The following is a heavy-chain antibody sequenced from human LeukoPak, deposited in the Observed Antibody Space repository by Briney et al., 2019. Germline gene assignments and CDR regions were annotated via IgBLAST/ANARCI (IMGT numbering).Heavy chain of an antibody. CDR3: ARDEHSSSFHNWFDP. J-gene: IGHJ5*02. V-gene: IGHV4-39*07. D-gene: IGHD6-6*01. CDR2: IYYSGST. Sequence: PSETLSLTCTVSGGSISSSNYYWGWIRQPPGKGLEWIGSIYYSGSTYYNPSLKSRVTISVDTSKNQFSLKLSSVTAADTAVYYCARDEHSSSFHNWFDPWGQGTLVTVSS. CDR1: GGSISSSNYY.